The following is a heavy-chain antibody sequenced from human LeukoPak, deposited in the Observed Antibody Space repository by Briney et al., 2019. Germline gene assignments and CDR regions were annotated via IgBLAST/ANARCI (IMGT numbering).Heavy chain of an antibody. Sequence: GASVKVSCKASGYTFTSYGISWVRQAPGQGLEWMGWISAYNGNTNYAQKLQGRVTMTTDASASSAYMRLRSLRSDDMAVYYCTRDRGYASMIVVVRFDAFDIWGQGTMVTVSS. V-gene: IGHV1-18*03. CDR1: GYTFTSYG. CDR3: TRDRGYASMIVVVRFDAFDI. J-gene: IGHJ3*02. D-gene: IGHD3-22*01. CDR2: ISAYNGNT.